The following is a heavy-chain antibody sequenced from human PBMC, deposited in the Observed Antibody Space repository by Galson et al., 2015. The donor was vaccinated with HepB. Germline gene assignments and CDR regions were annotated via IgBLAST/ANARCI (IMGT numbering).Heavy chain of an antibody. CDR1: GYTFTSYD. J-gene: IGHJ6*03. CDR3: ARGNFVRVAALIYYYYMDV. CDR2: MNPNSGNT. Sequence: SVKVSCKASGYTFTSYDINWVRQATGQGLEWVGWMNPNSGNTGYAQKFQGRVTMTRNTSISTAYMELSSLRSEDTAVYYCARGNFVRVAALIYYYYMDVWGKGTTVTVSS. D-gene: IGHD6-19*01. V-gene: IGHV1-8*01.